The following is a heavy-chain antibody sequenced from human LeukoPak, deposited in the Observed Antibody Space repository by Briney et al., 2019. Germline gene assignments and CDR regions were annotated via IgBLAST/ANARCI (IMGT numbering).Heavy chain of an antibody. CDR1: GGSTSSYY. CDR3: ARGAYYYGSGSYLYYYHYGMDV. CDR2: IYTSGST. D-gene: IGHD3-10*01. V-gene: IGHV4-4*07. J-gene: IGHJ6*02. Sequence: SEALSLTCTVSGGSTSSYYWSWIRQPAGKGLEWIGRIYTSGSTNYNPSLKSRVTMSVDTSKNQFSLKLSSVTAADTAVYYCARGAYYYGSGSYLYYYHYGMDVWGQGTTVTVSS.